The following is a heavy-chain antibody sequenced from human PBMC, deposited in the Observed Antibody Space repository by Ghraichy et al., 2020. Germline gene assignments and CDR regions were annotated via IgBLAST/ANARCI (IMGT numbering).Heavy chain of an antibody. V-gene: IGHV4-34*01. CDR3: ARDAYSYGYPYYYYGMDV. D-gene: IGHD5-18*01. J-gene: IGHJ6*02. Sequence: SETLSLTCAVYGGSFSGYYWSWIRQPPGKGLEWIGEINHSGSTNYNPSLKSRVTISVDTSKNQFSLKLSSVTAADTAVYYCARDAYSYGYPYYYYGMDVWGQGTTVTVSS. CDR1: GGSFSGYY. CDR2: INHSGST.